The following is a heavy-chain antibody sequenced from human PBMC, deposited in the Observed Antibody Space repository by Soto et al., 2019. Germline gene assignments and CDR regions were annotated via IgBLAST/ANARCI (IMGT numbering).Heavy chain of an antibody. Sequence: SVKVSCKASGGTFSSYTISWVRQAPGQGLEWMGRIIPILGIANYAQKFQGRVTITADKSTSTAYMELSSLRSEDTAVYYCAREQLELAKIDYWGQGTLVTVSS. CDR2: IIPILGIA. J-gene: IGHJ4*02. CDR3: AREQLELAKIDY. V-gene: IGHV1-69*04. D-gene: IGHD1-7*01. CDR1: GGTFSSYT.